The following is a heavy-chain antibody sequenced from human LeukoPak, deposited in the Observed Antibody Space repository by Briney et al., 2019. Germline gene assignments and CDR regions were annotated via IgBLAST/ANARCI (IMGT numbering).Heavy chain of an antibody. J-gene: IGHJ4*02. D-gene: IGHD3/OR15-3a*01. CDR3: ARFRTYFDY. CDR2: ISSSGSTI. Sequence: GGSLRLSCAASGFTFSSYEMNWVRQAPGKGLEWVSYISSSGSTIYYADSVKGRFTISRDNAENSLYLQMNSLRAEDTAVYYCARFRTYFDYWGQGTLVTVSS. V-gene: IGHV3-48*03. CDR1: GFTFSSYE.